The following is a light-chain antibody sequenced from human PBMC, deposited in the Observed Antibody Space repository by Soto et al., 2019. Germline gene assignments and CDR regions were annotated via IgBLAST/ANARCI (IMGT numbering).Light chain of an antibody. CDR1: QGISSA. CDR3: QQLETYPLT. J-gene: IGKJ5*01. CDR2: DVF. Sequence: AIQVTQSPSSLSASVGDTVTITCRASQGISSAFAWYQQKPGKVPRLLIYDVFNLQSGVPSRFSGSGSGTDFTLTLSRLQPEDFPTYYCQQLETYPLTFGQGTRLEIK. V-gene: IGKV1-13*02.